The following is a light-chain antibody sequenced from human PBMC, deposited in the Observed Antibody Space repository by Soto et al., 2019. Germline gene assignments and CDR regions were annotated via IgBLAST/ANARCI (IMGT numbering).Light chain of an antibody. Sequence: DIQMTQSPSSLSASVGDRVTITCRASQSISSYLNWYQHKPGKAPKVLIYAASNLQSGVPSRFSGSGSGTDFTLTISSLQPEDFATYYCQQSYRTPYTFGQGTKLEIK. CDR1: QSISSY. V-gene: IGKV1-39*01. CDR3: QQSYRTPYT. J-gene: IGKJ2*01. CDR2: AAS.